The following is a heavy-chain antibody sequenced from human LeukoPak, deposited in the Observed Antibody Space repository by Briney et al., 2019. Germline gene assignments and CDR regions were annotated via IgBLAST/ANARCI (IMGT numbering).Heavy chain of an antibody. CDR2: IYSGGST. CDR1: EFTVSSNY. CDR3: AMKAVPRPRLHDAFDF. D-gene: IGHD5-24*01. V-gene: IGHV3-53*01. J-gene: IGHJ3*01. Sequence: PGGSLRLSCAASEFTVSSNYMTWVRQAPGKGLEWVSVIYSGGSTFYADSVKGRFTISRDNSKNTLYLQMNSLRADGTAVYYCAMKAVPRPRLHDAFDFWGQGTVVSVSS.